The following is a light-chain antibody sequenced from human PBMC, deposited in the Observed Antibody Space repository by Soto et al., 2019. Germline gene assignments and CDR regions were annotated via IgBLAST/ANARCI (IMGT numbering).Light chain of an antibody. J-gene: IGKJ2*01. CDR1: QSVSSN. Sequence: EIVMTQSPATLSVSPGERATLSCRASQSVSSNLAWYQQKPGQAPRLLIYGASTRATGIPARFSGSGSGTDVTLTISSLQSEDFAVYYCQQYNNWPPGTFGQGTKLEIK. V-gene: IGKV3-15*01. CDR3: QQYNNWPPGT. CDR2: GAS.